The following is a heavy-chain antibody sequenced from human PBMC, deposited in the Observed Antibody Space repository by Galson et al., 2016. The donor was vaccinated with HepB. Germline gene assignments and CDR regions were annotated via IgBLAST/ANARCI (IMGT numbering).Heavy chain of an antibody. CDR3: AKDNFDWSYYYYGMDV. J-gene: IGHJ6*02. V-gene: IGHV3-30*18. CDR1: GFTFSRFA. D-gene: IGHD3-9*01. Sequence: SLRLSCAASGFTFSRFAMHWVRQAPGKGLEWVALISYDGRNAYYADSIKGRFTISRDKSKSTVYLQMNSLRAEDTAVYYCAKDNFDWSYYYYGMDVWGQGTTVTVSS. CDR2: ISYDGRNA.